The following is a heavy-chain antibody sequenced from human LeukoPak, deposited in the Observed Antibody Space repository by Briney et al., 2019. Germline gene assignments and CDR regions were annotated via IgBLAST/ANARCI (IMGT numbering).Heavy chain of an antibody. CDR1: GGSISSSSYY. J-gene: IGHJ4*02. CDR3: ARVRDDILTGYYLDY. V-gene: IGHV4-61*05. D-gene: IGHD3-9*01. CDR2: IYYSGST. Sequence: SQTLSLTCPVSGGSISSSSYYWGWLRQPPGKGLEWIGYIYYSGSTNYNPSLKSRVTISVDTSKNQFSLKLSSVTAADTAVYYCARVRDDILTGYYLDYWGQGTLVTVSS.